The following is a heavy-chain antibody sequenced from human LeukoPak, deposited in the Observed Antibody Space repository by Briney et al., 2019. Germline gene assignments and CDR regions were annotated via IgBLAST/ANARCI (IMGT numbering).Heavy chain of an antibody. V-gene: IGHV1-18*01. CDR2: ISAYNGNT. D-gene: IGHD2-21*02. CDR1: GYTFTSYG. CDR3: ARDSYCGGDCYGRAFDI. Sequence: GASVKVSRKASGYTFTSYGISWVRQAPGQGLEWMGWISAYNGNTNYAQKLQGRVTMTTDTSTSTAYMELRSLRSDDTAVYYCARDSYCGGDCYGRAFDIWGQGTMVTVSS. J-gene: IGHJ3*02.